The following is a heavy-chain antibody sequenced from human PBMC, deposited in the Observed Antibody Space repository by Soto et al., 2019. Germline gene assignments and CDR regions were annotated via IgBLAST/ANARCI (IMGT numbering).Heavy chain of an antibody. CDR2: IIPIFGTA. Sequence: QVQLVQSGAEVKKPGSSVKVSCKASGGTFSSYAISWVRQAPGQGLEWMGGIIPIFGTANYAQKLQGRVTITADESTSTAYMELSSLRSEDTAVYYCARGVGDIVVVPAAIWFDPWGQGTLVTVSS. V-gene: IGHV1-69*01. CDR1: GGTFSSYA. J-gene: IGHJ5*02. D-gene: IGHD2-2*01. CDR3: ARGVGDIVVVPAAIWFDP.